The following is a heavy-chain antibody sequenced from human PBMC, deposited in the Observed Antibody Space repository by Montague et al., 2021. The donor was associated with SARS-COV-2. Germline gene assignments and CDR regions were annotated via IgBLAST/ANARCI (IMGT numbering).Heavy chain of an antibody. CDR1: GFTFNNYG. D-gene: IGHD3-10*01. J-gene: IGHJ3*02. CDR3: AKASQVFWLGQFARDAFDI. Sequence: PLRLSCAASGFTFNNYGIHWVRQAPGKGLEWVAVISYEGSQKFFTDSVKGRFVISRDSAQSTVYLQMNSLRVEDTAVYYCAKASQVFWLGQFARDAFDIWGQGTTVSVSS. CDR2: ISYEGSQK. V-gene: IGHV3-30*18.